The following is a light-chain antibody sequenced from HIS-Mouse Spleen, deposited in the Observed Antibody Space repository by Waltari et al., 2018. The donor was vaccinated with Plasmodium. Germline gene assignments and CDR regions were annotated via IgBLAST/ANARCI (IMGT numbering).Light chain of an antibody. CDR1: ALPTKN. J-gene: IGLJ3*02. CDR3: YSTDSSGNHRV. Sequence: SYELTQPPSVSVSPGQTARITCTGDALPTKNAYCSQQKAGQAPVLVIYEDSKRPSGIPERFSGSSSGTMATLTISGAQVEDEADYYCYSTDSSGNHRVFGGGTKLTVL. V-gene: IGLV3-10*01. CDR2: EDS.